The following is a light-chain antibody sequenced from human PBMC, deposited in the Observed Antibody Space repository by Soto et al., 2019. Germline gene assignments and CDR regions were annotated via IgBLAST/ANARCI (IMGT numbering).Light chain of an antibody. CDR1: SSNIGAGYD. J-gene: IGLJ2*01. CDR3: QSYDSSLSASVV. V-gene: IGLV1-40*01. Sequence: QSALTQPPSVSGAPGQRVTISCTGSSSNIGAGYDVHWYQLLPGTAPKLLIYGDNNRPPGVPDRFSVSKSGTSASLAITGLQAEDEADYYCQSYDSSLSASVVFGGGTKLTVL. CDR2: GDN.